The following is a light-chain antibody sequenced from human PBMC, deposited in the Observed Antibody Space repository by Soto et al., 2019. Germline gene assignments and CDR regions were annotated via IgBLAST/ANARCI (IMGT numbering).Light chain of an antibody. J-gene: IGLJ2*01. V-gene: IGLV4-69*01. Sequence: QLVLTQSPSASASLGASVKVTCTLSSGHSSYAIAWHQQQPEKGPRYLMKLNSDGSHSKGDAIPDRFSGSSSGAERYLTISSLQSEDEADYYCQTWVTSIQLFGGGTKVTVL. CDR2: LNSDGSH. CDR3: QTWVTSIQL. CDR1: SGHSSYA.